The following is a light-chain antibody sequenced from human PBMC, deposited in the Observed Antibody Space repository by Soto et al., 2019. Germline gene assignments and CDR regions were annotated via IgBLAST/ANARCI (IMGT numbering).Light chain of an antibody. CDR3: QHYGNSVGT. J-gene: IGKJ2*02. V-gene: IGKV3-20*01. CDR2: GAS. CDR1: QSVSSNY. Sequence: EIVLTQSPDTLSLSPGERATLSCRASQSVSSNYLAWYQQKPGQTPRLLIYGASSRATGIPDRFSGSGSGTDFTLTISRLEPEDFAMYYCQHYGNSVGTFGRGTKVEIK.